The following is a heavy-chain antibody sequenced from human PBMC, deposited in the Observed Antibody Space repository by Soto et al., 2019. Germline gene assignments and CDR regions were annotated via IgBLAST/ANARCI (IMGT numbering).Heavy chain of an antibody. J-gene: IGHJ6*02. Sequence: GESLKISCKGSGYRFTTHWIGWVRQMPGKGLEWMGIIYPGDSDTRYSPSFQGQVTISADKSISTAYLQWSSLKASDTAMYYCARHGWTGSAYYYGMDVWGQGTTVTVSS. CDR1: GYRFTTHW. CDR2: IYPGDSDT. V-gene: IGHV5-51*01. CDR3: ARHGWTGSAYYYGMDV. D-gene: IGHD3-9*01.